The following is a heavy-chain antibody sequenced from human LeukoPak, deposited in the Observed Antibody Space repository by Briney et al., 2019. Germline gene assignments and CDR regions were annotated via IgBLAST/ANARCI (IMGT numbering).Heavy chain of an antibody. CDR1: GFTFSDSW. CDR3: ARVYYLYGSWYYFDY. D-gene: IGHD2/OR15-2a*01. J-gene: IGHJ4*02. V-gene: IGHV3-7*01. Sequence: GGSLRLSCVASGFTFSDSWMSWVRHVSGKGLEWVAQTDGEGSREKYVDSVKGRFTISRDNDKKSLYLQMNSLRAEDTAVYYCARVYYLYGSWYYFDYWGQGTLVTVSS. CDR2: TDGEGSRE.